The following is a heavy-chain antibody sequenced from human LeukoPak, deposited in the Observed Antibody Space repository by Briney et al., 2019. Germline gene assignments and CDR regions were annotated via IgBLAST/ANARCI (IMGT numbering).Heavy chain of an antibody. CDR3: ARDLSGITGYTYGRGIDY. J-gene: IGHJ4*02. V-gene: IGHV3-7*01. Sequence: GGSLRLSCAASGFTFSSHRMTWVRQTPGKGLEWVANIKKDGSEKYYVDSVKGRFTISRDNAKTSLYLQMNSLRAEDTAVYYCARDLSGITGYTYGRGIDYWGQGTLVTVSS. D-gene: IGHD5-18*01. CDR2: IKKDGSEK. CDR1: GFTFSSHR.